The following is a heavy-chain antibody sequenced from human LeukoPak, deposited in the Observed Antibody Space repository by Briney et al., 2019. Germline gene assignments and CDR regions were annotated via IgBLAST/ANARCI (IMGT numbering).Heavy chain of an antibody. CDR2: IYYSGST. V-gene: IGHV4-59*01. D-gene: IGHD5-24*01. CDR1: GGSISSYY. J-gene: IGHJ4*02. CDR3: ARARGKMATTYDY. Sequence: SETLSLNCTVSGGSISSYYWSWIRQPPGKGLEWIGYIYYSGSTNYNPSLKSRVTISVDTSKNQFSLKLSSVTAADTAVYYCARARGKMATTYDYWGQGTLVTVSS.